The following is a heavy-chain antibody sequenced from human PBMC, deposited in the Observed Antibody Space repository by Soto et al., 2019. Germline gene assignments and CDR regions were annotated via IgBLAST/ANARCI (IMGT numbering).Heavy chain of an antibody. CDR2: IYYSGST. CDR3: ARDDDRAASGTFDY. Sequence: PSETLSLTCTVSGVSISPYYWSWIRQPPGKGLEWIGYIYYSGSTNYNPSLKSRVTISVDTSKNQFSLKLSSVTAADTAVYYCARDDDRAASGTFDYWGQGTLVTSPQ. J-gene: IGHJ4*01. V-gene: IGHV4-59*01. CDR1: GVSISPYY. D-gene: IGHD6-13*01.